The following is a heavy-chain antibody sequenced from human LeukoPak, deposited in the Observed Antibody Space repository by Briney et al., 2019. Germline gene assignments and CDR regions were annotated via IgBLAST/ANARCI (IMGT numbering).Heavy chain of an antibody. CDR2: IWYDGSNK. CDR1: GFTFSSYG. V-gene: IGHV3-33*06. Sequence: PGRSLRLSCAASGFTFSSYGMHWVRQAPGKGLEWVAVIWYDGSNKYYADSVKGRFTISRDNSKNTLYLQMNSLRAEDTAVYYCAKDSNWVIDYWGQGTLVTVSS. J-gene: IGHJ4*02. D-gene: IGHD7-27*01. CDR3: AKDSNWVIDY.